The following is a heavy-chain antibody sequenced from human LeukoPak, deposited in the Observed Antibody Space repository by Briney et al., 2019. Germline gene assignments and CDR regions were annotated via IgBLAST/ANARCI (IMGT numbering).Heavy chain of an antibody. CDR2: IYYSGST. J-gene: IGHJ3*02. CDR1: GGSISSSSYY. V-gene: IGHV4-39*01. CDR3: ARGESGGAKTWAAFDI. D-gene: IGHD1-26*01. Sequence: SETLSLTCTVSGGSISSSSYYWGWIRQPPGKGLEWIGSIYYSGSTYYNPSLKSRVTISVDTSKNQFSLKLSSVTAADTAVYYCARGESGGAKTWAAFDIWGQGTMVTVSS.